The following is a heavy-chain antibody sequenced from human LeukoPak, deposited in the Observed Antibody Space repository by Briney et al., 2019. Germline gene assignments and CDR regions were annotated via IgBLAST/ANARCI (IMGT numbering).Heavy chain of an antibody. CDR3: ATTDYYDSSGYYSDY. Sequence: GGSLRLSCAASGFTFSSYAISWVRQAPGKGLEWVSAISGSGGSTYYADSVKGRFTISRDNSKNTLYLQMNSLRAEDTAVYYCATTDYYDSSGYYSDYWGQGTLVTVSS. V-gene: IGHV3-23*01. J-gene: IGHJ4*02. CDR2: ISGSGGST. D-gene: IGHD3-22*01. CDR1: GFTFSSYA.